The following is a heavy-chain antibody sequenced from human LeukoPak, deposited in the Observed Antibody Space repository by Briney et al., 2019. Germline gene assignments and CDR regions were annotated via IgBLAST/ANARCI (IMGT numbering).Heavy chain of an antibody. J-gene: IGHJ4*02. D-gene: IGHD3-9*01. CDR3: ASGRYFDWLSLNTDFDY. CDR2: ISSSSSYI. Sequence: GGSLRLSCAASGFTFSSYSINWVRQAPGKGLEWVSSISSSSSYIYYADSVKGRFTISRDNPKNSLYLQMNSLRAEDTAVYYCASGRYFDWLSLNTDFDYWGQGTLVTVSS. CDR1: GFTFSSYS. V-gene: IGHV3-21*01.